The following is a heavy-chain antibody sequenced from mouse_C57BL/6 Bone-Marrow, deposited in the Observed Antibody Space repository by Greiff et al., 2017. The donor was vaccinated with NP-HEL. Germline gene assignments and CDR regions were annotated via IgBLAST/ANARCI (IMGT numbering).Heavy chain of an antibody. J-gene: IGHJ3*01. D-gene: IGHD2-5*01. CDR1: GFNITDYY. CDR3: ASLYSTFAY. CDR2: IDPEAGET. V-gene: IGHV14-2*01. Sequence: EVKLVESGAELVKPGASVKLSCTASGFNITDYYMHWVKQRTEQGLEWIGRIDPEAGETKYAPKFQGKATITADTSSNTAYLQLSSLTSEDTAVDYCASLYSTFAYWGQGTLVTVSA.